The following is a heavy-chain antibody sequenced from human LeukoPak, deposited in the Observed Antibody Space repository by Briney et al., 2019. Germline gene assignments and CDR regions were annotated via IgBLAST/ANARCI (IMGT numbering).Heavy chain of an antibody. Sequence: GGSLRLSCAASGFTFSSYSMNWVRQAPGKGLEWVSSISSSSSYIYYADSVKGRFTISRDNAKNSLYLQMNSLRAEDTAVYYCARQTFRGGNNWFDPWGQGTLVTVSS. CDR2: ISSSSSYI. V-gene: IGHV3-21*01. J-gene: IGHJ5*02. CDR3: ARQTFRGGNNWFDP. D-gene: IGHD3-10*01. CDR1: GFTFSSYS.